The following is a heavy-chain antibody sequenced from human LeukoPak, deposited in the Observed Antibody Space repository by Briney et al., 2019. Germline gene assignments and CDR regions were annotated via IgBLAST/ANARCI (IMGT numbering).Heavy chain of an antibody. CDR2: ISYDGSNK. V-gene: IGHV3-30*04. CDR3: AREGVDYYDILTGYTPVY. Sequence: GGSLRLSCAASGFTFSSYAMHWVRQAPGKGLEWVAVISYDGSNKYYADSVKGRFTISRDNSKNTLCLQMNSLRAEDTAVYYCAREGVDYYDILTGYTPVYWGQGTLVTVSS. D-gene: IGHD3-9*01. CDR1: GFTFSSYA. J-gene: IGHJ4*02.